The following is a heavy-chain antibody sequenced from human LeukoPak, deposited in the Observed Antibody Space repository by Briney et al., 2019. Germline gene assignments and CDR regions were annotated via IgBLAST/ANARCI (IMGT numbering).Heavy chain of an antibody. CDR1: GFTFRAYG. D-gene: IGHD1-1*01. CDR2: ISGSGGSI. V-gene: IGHV3-23*01. Sequence: GGSLRLSCVTSGFTFRAYGFNWVRQAPGKGLEWVSVISGSGGSIHYADSVEGRFTISRDDSKSTLFLQMNSLRAEDTALYHCARAPHYSDTWTRDVFDVWGQGTMVTVSS. CDR3: ARAPHYSDTWTRDVFDV. J-gene: IGHJ3*01.